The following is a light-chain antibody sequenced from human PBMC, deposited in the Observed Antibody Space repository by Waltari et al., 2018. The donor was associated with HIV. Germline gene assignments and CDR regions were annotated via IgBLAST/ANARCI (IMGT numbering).Light chain of an antibody. J-gene: IGLJ2*01. CDR2: EVT. V-gene: IGLV2-8*01. CDR3: SSYADRNGFYVV. CDR1: NIDIGGTNY. Sequence: SALTQPPSASGAPGQSVTISCPGTNIDIGGTNYASCYQQHPGKAPKLVISEVTKRPSGVPDRFSGSKSGTTASLTVSGLQAEDEADYYCSSYADRNGFYVVFGGGTRLTVL.